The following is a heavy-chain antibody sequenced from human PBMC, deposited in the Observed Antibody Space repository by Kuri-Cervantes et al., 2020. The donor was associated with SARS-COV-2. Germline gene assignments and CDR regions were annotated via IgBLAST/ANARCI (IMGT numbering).Heavy chain of an antibody. CDR3: ARERSGLDY. D-gene: IGHD3-3*01. J-gene: IGHJ4*02. CDR2: IWYDGSNK. CDR1: GFTFSSYG. Sequence: GESLKTSCAASGFTFSSYGMHWVRQAPGKGLEWVAVIWYDGSNKYYADSVKGRFTISRDNSKNTLYLQMNSLRAEDTAVYYCARERSGLDYWGQGTLVTVSS. V-gene: IGHV3-33*01.